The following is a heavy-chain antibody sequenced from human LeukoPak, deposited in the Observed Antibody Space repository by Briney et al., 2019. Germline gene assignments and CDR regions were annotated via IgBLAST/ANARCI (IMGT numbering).Heavy chain of an antibody. CDR2: INHSGST. CDR1: GGSFSGYC. CDR3: ARGGAGLRYFDWLSSWFDP. Sequence: SETLSLTCAVYGGSFSGYCWSWIRRPPGKGLEWIGEINHSGSTNYNPSLKSRVTISVDTSKNQFSLKLSSVTAADAAAYYCARGGAGLRYFDWLSSWFDPWGQGTLVTVSS. V-gene: IGHV4-34*01. D-gene: IGHD3-9*01. J-gene: IGHJ5*02.